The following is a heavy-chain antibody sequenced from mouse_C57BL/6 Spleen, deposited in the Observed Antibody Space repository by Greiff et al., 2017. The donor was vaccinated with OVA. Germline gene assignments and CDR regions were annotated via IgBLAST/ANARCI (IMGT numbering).Heavy chain of an antibody. CDR3: ARVHYYGSRYWYFDV. Sequence: VQLQQPGAELVKPGASVKLSCKASGYTFTRYWMQWVKQRPGQGLEWIGEIDPSDSYTNYNQKFKGKATLTVDTSSSTAYMQLSSLTSEDSAVYYCARVHYYGSRYWYFDVWGTGTTVTVSS. J-gene: IGHJ1*03. D-gene: IGHD1-1*01. CDR2: IDPSDSYT. CDR1: GYTFTRYW. V-gene: IGHV1-50*01.